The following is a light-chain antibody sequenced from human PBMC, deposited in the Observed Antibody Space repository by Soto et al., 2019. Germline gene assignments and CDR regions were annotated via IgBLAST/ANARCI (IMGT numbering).Light chain of an antibody. V-gene: IGLV2-23*01. CDR3: CSYASSTTYV. Sequence: LTQPASLSGSSGQSITLSCTGTSSVVGSYNLVSWYQQHPGKAPKLMIYEGTKRPSGVSDRFSGSRSGNTASLTISGLQAEDEADYYCCSYASSTTYVFGTGTKVTVL. CDR1: SSVVGSYNL. CDR2: EGT. J-gene: IGLJ1*01.